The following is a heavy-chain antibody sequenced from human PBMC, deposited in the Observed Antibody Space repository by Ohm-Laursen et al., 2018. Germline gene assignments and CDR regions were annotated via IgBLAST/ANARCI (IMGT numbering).Heavy chain of an antibody. CDR2: IWYDGSNK. CDR3: ARANNYYDSSGYPQMFDY. J-gene: IGHJ4*02. V-gene: IGHV3-33*01. Sequence: SLRLSCSASGFTFSSYGMHWVRQAPGKGLEWVAVIWYDGSNKYYADSVKGRFTISRDNSKNTLYLQMNSLRAEDTAVYYCARANNYYDSSGYPQMFDYWGQGTLVTVSS. CDR1: GFTFSSYG. D-gene: IGHD3-22*01.